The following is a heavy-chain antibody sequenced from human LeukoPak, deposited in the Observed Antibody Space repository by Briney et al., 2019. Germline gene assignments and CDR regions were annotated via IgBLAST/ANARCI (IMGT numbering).Heavy chain of an antibody. Sequence: PGWSLRLSCPASGFKFRDHYIDWVGQAPGKGLEWVGRSRNKASSCTTEYAASVEGRFTISRDVSESSLYLQMDSRRTEDTAGYYCGRITINANNVMDVWGQGTTVTVSS. CDR2: SRNKASSCTT. D-gene: IGHD3-3*01. CDR1: GFKFRDHY. V-gene: IGHV3-72*01. CDR3: GRITINANNVMDV. J-gene: IGHJ6*02.